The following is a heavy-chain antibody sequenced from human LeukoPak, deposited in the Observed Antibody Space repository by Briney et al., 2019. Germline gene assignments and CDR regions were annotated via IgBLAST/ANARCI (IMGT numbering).Heavy chain of an antibody. Sequence: ASVKVSCKASGYTFTDYYMHWVRQAPGQGLEWMGWINPNSGDTNYAQKFQGRVTMTRDTSTSTAYMELRSLRSDDTAVYYCARDLPYSSSWESIDYWGQGTLATVSS. CDR2: INPNSGDT. V-gene: IGHV1-2*02. CDR1: GYTFTDYY. D-gene: IGHD6-13*01. CDR3: ARDLPYSSSWESIDY. J-gene: IGHJ4*02.